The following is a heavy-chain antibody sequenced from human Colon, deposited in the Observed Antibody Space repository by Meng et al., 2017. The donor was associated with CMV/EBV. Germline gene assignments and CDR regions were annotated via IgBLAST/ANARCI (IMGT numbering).Heavy chain of an antibody. J-gene: IGHJ4*02. V-gene: IGHV3-30*04. CDR3: ARDPLQLGVNDSFDY. D-gene: IGHD1-7*01. CDR2: ISYDGSNK. Sequence: GESLKISCAASGFTISSYAMHWVRQAPGKGPEWVAVISYDGSNKYDADSVKGRFTISRDNFKNTLYLQMNSLRAEDTAVYYCARDPLQLGVNDSFDYWGQGTLVTVSS. CDR1: GFTISSYA.